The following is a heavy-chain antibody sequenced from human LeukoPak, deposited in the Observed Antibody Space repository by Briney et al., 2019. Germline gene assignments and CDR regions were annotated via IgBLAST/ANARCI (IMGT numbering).Heavy chain of an antibody. J-gene: IGHJ4*02. CDR1: GFTFSSDA. CDR3: AKDIQYYYDSSGYYFPPPAFDY. CDR2: ISGSGGST. D-gene: IGHD3-22*01. Sequence: GGSLRLSCAASGFTFSSDAMTWVRQAPGKGLEWVSAISGSGGSTYYADSVKGRFTISRDNSKNTLYLQMNSLRAEDTAVYYCAKDIQYYYDSSGYYFPPPAFDYWGQGTLVTVSS. V-gene: IGHV3-23*01.